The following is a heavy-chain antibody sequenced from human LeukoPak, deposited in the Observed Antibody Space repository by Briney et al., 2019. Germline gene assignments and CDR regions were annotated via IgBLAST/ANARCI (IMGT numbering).Heavy chain of an antibody. J-gene: IGHJ6*02. Sequence: ASVKVSCKASGYTFTGYYMHWVRQAPGQGLEWIGWINPNSGGTNYAQKFQGRVTMTRDTSISTAYMELSRLRSDDTAVYYCARAVGGSGGTGTTKGMDVWGQGTTVTVSS. CDR1: GYTFTGYY. D-gene: IGHD1-1*01. CDR3: ARAVGGSGGTGTTKGMDV. CDR2: INPNSGGT. V-gene: IGHV1-2*02.